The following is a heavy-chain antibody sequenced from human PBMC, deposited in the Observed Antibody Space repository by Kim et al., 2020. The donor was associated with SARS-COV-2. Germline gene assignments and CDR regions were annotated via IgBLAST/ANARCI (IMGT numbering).Heavy chain of an antibody. Sequence: SETLSLTCAGYGGSFSGYYWSWIRQPPGKGLEWIGEINHSGSTNYNPSLKSRVTISVDTSKNQFSLKLSSVTAADTAVYYCARGSGIAARRGYYYYGMDVWGQGTTVTVSS. CDR3: ARGSGIAARRGYYYYGMDV. CDR1: GGSFSGYY. J-gene: IGHJ6*02. CDR2: INHSGST. D-gene: IGHD6-6*01. V-gene: IGHV4-34*01.